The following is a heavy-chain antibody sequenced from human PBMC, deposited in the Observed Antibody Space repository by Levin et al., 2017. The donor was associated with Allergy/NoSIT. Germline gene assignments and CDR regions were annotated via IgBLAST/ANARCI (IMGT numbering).Heavy chain of an antibody. J-gene: IGHJ4*01. CDR1: GFTLRNYW. CDR2: INSDGSDA. Sequence: GESLKISCAASGFTLRNYWMHWVRQAPGKGLVWVSRINSDGSDAAYAAFVQDRFTISRDNSKNTVYLQMNSLRAEDTAIYYCAKDGGYCSGGNGGFCYYFDSWGLGTLVTVSS. D-gene: IGHD2-15*01. CDR3: AKDGGYCSGGNGGFCYYFDS. V-gene: IGHV3-74*03.